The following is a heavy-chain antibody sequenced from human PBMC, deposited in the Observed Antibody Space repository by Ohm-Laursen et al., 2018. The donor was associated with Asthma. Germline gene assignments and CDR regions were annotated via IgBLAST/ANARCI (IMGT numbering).Heavy chain of an antibody. CDR1: GGTFSSYA. CDR2: IIPIFGTA. J-gene: IGHJ4*02. D-gene: IGHD6-13*01. CDR3: VRVLDDSSGYGFDI. V-gene: IGHV1-69*01. Sequence: SSVKVSCKASGGTFSSYAISWVRQAPGQGLEWMGGIIPIFGTANYAQKFQGRVTITADESTSTAYMELSSLRSEDTAVYYCVRVLDDSSGYGFDIWGQGARVTVPS.